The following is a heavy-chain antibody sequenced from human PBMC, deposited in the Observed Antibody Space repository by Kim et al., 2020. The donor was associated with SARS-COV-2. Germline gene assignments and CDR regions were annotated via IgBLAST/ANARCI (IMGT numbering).Heavy chain of an antibody. CDR2: IDAGNGKT. CDR1: GYTFTAYP. J-gene: IGHJ5*02. D-gene: IGHD2-8*02. CDR3: ASKYGAKSTAWT. V-gene: IGHV1-3*01. Sequence: ASVKVSCKASGYTFTAYPLHWVRQAPGQSLKWMGWIDAGNGKTKYSQNFQGRVTMTRDTSASTVYMELSSLSSEDTAVYYCASKYGAKSTAWTWGQGTLVTVSS.